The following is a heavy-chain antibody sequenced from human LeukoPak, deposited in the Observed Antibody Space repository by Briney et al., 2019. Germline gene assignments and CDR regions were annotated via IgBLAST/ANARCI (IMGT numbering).Heavy chain of an antibody. V-gene: IGHV4-59*01. CDR2: MYYSGST. CDR1: GGAITNYY. Sequence: PSETLSLTCTVSGGAITNYYWSWIRQPPGKGLEWIGYMYYSGSTNYNPSLKSRVTMSVDTSNNQISLKMTSLTAADTAVYYCARAPAGQPYYYMDVWGKGPTVTVSS. J-gene: IGHJ6*03. CDR3: ARAPAGQPYYYMDV. D-gene: IGHD2-2*01.